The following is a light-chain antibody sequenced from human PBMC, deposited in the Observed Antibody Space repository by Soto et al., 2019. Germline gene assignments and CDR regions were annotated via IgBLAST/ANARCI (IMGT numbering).Light chain of an antibody. CDR3: QHYNSYSEA. CDR2: KAS. Sequence: DIQMTQSPSTLSGYVGDRVTITCRASQTISSWLAWYQQKPGKAPKLLIYKASTLKSGVPSRFSGSGSGTEFTPTISSLQPDDFATYYCQHYNSYSEAFGQGTKADI. J-gene: IGKJ1*01. CDR1: QTISSW. V-gene: IGKV1-5*03.